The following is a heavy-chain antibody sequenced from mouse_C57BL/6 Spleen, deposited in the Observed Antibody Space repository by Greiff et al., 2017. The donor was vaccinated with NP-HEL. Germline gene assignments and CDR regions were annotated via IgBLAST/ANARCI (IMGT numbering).Heavy chain of an antibody. CDR3: ARYGSSYYAMDY. Sequence: EVQVVESGGDLGKPGGSLKLSCAASGFTFSSYGMSWVRQTPDKRLEWVATISSGGSYTYYPDSVKGRFTISRDNAKNTLYLQMSSLKSEDTAMYYCARYGSSYYAMDYWGQGTSVTVSS. V-gene: IGHV5-6*01. D-gene: IGHD1-1*01. CDR2: ISSGGSYT. CDR1: GFTFSSYG. J-gene: IGHJ4*01.